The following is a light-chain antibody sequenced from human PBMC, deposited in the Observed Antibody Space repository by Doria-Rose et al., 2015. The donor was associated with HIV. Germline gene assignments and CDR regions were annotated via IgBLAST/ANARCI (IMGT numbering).Light chain of an antibody. Sequence: DIQVTQSPSSLSASVGDRVTITCRASQDISNSVAWYQKRPGKGPQLPLYAASRLENGVPSRFSGSGSGTDFTLTINSLQPEDFATYFCQQYYSTLPYTVGQGTKLE. CDR1: QDISNS. V-gene: IGKV1-NL1*01. CDR2: AAS. J-gene: IGKJ2*01. CDR3: QQYYSTLPYT.